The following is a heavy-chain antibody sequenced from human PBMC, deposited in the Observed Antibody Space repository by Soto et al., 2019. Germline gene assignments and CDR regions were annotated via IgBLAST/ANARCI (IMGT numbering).Heavy chain of an antibody. CDR1: GFTFSSYA. CDR2: ISSIGGST. V-gene: IGHV3-64D*06. CDR3: VKPIVGATRAAFDI. J-gene: IGHJ3*02. Sequence: LRLSCSASGFTFSSYAMHWVRQAPGKGLEYVSAISSIGGSTYYADSVKGRFTISRDNSKNTLYLQMSSLRAEDTAVYYCVKPIVGATRAAFDIWGQGTMVTVSS. D-gene: IGHD1-26*01.